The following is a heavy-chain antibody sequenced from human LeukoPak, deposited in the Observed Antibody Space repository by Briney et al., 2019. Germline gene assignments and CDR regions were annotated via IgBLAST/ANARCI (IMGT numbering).Heavy chain of an antibody. CDR3: ARGFSSRDY. V-gene: IGHV1-69*04. Sequence: ASVKVSCKASGGTFSSYAISWVRQAPGQGLEWMGRIIPILGIANYAQKFQGRVTITRNTSISTAYMELSSLRSEDTAVYYCARGFSSRDYWGQGTLVTVSS. CDR1: GGTFSSYA. D-gene: IGHD6-6*01. J-gene: IGHJ4*02. CDR2: IIPILGIA.